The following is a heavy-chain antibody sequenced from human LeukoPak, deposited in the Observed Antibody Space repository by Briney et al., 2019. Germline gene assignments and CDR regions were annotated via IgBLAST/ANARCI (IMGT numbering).Heavy chain of an antibody. Sequence: PGGSLRLSCTASGFTFSSYDMHWVRQDKGKGLEWVSAISTAGDPYYLGSVKGRFTISRENAKNSFYLQMNSLRAEDTAVYYCAKVRERQWLYYFDYWGQGTLVTVSS. J-gene: IGHJ4*02. D-gene: IGHD6-19*01. CDR3: AKVRERQWLYYFDY. V-gene: IGHV3-13*05. CDR1: GFTFSSYD. CDR2: ISTAGDP.